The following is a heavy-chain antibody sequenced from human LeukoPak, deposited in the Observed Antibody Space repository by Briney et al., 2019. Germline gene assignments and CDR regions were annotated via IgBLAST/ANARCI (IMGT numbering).Heavy chain of an antibody. Sequence: SETLSLTCAVYGGSFSGYYWSWIRQPPGKGLEWIGEINHSGSTNYNPSLKSRVTISVDTSKNQFSLKLSSVTAADTAVYYCYGDYVSFGDYWGQRTLATVSS. CDR1: GGSFSGYY. V-gene: IGHV4-34*01. J-gene: IGHJ4*02. CDR2: INHSGST. CDR3: YGDYVSFGDY. D-gene: IGHD4-17*01.